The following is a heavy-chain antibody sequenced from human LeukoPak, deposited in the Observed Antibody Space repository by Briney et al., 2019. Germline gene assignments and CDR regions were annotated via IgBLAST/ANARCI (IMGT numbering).Heavy chain of an antibody. CDR1: GYTFTGYY. Sequence: ASVKVSCKASGYTFTGYYMHRVRQAPGQGLEWMGIINPSGGTTTYAQRLHGRVTMTRDTSTSTVYMDLTNLRSEDTAVYYCARGRLWEVLDAFDIWGQGTMVTVSS. CDR3: ARGRLWEVLDAFDI. J-gene: IGHJ3*02. D-gene: IGHD1-26*01. V-gene: IGHV1-46*03. CDR2: INPSGGTT.